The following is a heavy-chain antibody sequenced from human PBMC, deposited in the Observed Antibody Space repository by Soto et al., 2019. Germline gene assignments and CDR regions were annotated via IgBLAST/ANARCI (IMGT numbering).Heavy chain of an antibody. CDR2: ISGSGGST. J-gene: IGHJ4*02. D-gene: IGHD2-15*01. V-gene: IGHV3-23*01. Sequence: EVQLLEYGGGLVQPGGSLRLSCAASGFTFSSYAMSWVRQAPGKGLEWVSAISGSGGSTYYADSVKGRFTIARDNSKNTLYLQMNSLRAEDTAVYYCAKEPNCSGGSCPFDYWGQGTLVTVSS. CDR3: AKEPNCSGGSCPFDY. CDR1: GFTFSSYA.